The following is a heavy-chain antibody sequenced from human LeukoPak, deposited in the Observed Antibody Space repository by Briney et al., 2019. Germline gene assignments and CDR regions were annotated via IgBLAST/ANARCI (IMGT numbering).Heavy chain of an antibody. CDR3: AREALDTYYDSSGYYSGAFDI. CDR2: IYYSGST. D-gene: IGHD3-22*01. J-gene: IGHJ3*02. CDR1: GGSISSYY. V-gene: IGHV4-59*01. Sequence: SETLSLTCTVSGGSISSYYWSWIRQPPGKGLEWIGYIYYSGSTNYNPSLKSQVTISVDTSKNQFSLKLSSATAADTAVYYCAREALDTYYDSSGYYSGAFDIWGQGTMVTVSS.